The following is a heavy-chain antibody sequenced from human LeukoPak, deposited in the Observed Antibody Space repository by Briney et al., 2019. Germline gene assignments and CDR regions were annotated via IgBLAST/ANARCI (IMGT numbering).Heavy chain of an antibody. CDR3: ARSGGPTSGRYYYYMDV. D-gene: IGHD3-10*01. CDR1: GGTFSSYA. Sequence: ASVKVSCKASGGTFSSYAISWVRQAPGQGLEWMGWININNGNRDFTQKVQGRVTMTTDTSTNTAYMELRSLRSDDTAVYYCARSGGPTSGRYYYYMDVWGKGTTVTVSS. V-gene: IGHV1-18*01. J-gene: IGHJ6*03. CDR2: ININNGNR.